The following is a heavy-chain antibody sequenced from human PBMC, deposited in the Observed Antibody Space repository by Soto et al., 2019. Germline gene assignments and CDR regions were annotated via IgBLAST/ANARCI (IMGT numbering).Heavy chain of an antibody. CDR3: ARRDRSGRYLGSGNWYFDL. V-gene: IGHV4-59*08. Sequence: QVQLQESGPGLVKPSETLSLTCTVSGGSISNYYWSWIRQPPGKGLEWIGYIYYSGSTNSNPSLKSRVTISVDTSKNQFSLKLSSVTAADTAVYYCARRDRSGRYLGSGNWYFDLWGRGTLVTVSS. D-gene: IGHD6-19*01. CDR1: GGSISNYY. CDR2: IYYSGST. J-gene: IGHJ2*01.